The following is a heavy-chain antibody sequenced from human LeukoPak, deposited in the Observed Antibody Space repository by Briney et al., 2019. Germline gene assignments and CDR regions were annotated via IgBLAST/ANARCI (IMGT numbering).Heavy chain of an antibody. Sequence: SEALSLTCTVSGGAISSSHYYWGWIRQPPGKGLEWIGSIYYSGSTSYNSPLKSRVTISVDTSKNQFSLKLSSVTAADTAVYYCEILPARDTYYYDSSGYYRPGVHWGQGTLVTVSS. D-gene: IGHD3-22*01. CDR3: EILPARDTYYYDSSGYYRPGVH. CDR2: IYYSGST. CDR1: GGAISSSHYY. V-gene: IGHV4-39*07. J-gene: IGHJ4*02.